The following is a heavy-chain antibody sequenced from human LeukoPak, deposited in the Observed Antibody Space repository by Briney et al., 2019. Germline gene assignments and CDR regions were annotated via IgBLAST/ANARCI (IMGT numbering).Heavy chain of an antibody. CDR3: ATKQWLAPPPDS. CDR2: INTDGTVT. CDR1: GFTFSKYW. Sequence: GGSLRLSCAASGFTFSKYWMLWVRQAPGKGLENVSRINTDGTVTTYADSVKGRFTVSRDNSDNTMFLQMNSVRDEDTAVYYCATKQWLAPPPDSWGQGTPVTVSS. J-gene: IGHJ4*02. D-gene: IGHD6-19*01. V-gene: IGHV3-74*01.